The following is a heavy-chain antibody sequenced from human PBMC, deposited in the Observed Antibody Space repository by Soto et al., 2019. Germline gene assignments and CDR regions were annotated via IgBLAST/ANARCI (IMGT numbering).Heavy chain of an antibody. Sequence: QVQLVQSGAEVKKPGSSVKVSCKASGGTFSSYAISWVRQAPGQGLEWMGGIIPIFGTANYAQKFQGRVTITADESTSTAYMELSSLRSEDTAVYYGARRIAARVAGHYYGMDVWGQGTTVTVSS. D-gene: IGHD6-6*01. CDR3: ARRIAARVAGHYYGMDV. CDR2: IIPIFGTA. J-gene: IGHJ6*02. V-gene: IGHV1-69*01. CDR1: GGTFSSYA.